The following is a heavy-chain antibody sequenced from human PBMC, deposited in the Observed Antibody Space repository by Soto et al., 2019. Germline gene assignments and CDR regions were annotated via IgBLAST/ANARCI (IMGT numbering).Heavy chain of an antibody. D-gene: IGHD6-13*01. CDR2: IYYSGST. J-gene: IGHJ6*02. V-gene: IGHV4-39*02. CDR1: GDSISSSSYY. Sequence: SETLSLTCTVSGDSISSSSYYWGWIRQPPGKGLEWIGSIYYSGSTYYNPSLKSRVTISVDTSKNQFSLQLNSVTPEDTAVYYCARDRRSWLDYGMDVWGQGTTVTVS. CDR3: ARDRRSWLDYGMDV.